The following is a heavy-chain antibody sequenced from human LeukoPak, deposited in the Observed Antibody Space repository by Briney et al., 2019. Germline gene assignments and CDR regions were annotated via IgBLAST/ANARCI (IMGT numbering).Heavy chain of an antibody. CDR2: ISYDGSKK. Sequence: GGSLRLSCAASGFTFSSYAMHWVGQAPGKGLEGVAVISYDGSKKYYADSVKGRFTISRDNSKNTLYLQMNSLRAEDTAVYYCARGGISVRGINYWGQGTLVTVSS. J-gene: IGHJ4*02. CDR1: GFTFSSYA. D-gene: IGHD3-10*01. CDR3: ARGGISVRGINY. V-gene: IGHV3-30*04.